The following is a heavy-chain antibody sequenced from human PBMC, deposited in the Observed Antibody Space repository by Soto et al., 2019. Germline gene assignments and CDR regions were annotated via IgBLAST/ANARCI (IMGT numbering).Heavy chain of an antibody. CDR2: INHSGST. CDR3: AQRRYVGRFYYYSGMDV. CDR1: GGSFSGYY. J-gene: IGHJ6*02. V-gene: IGHV4-34*01. Sequence: QVQLQQWGAGLLKPSETLSLTCAVYGGSFSGYYWSWIRQPPGKGLEWIGEINHSGSTNYNPSLKSQVTISVDTSKTPFALKLSSVTAADTAVYYCAQRRYVGRFYYYSGMDVWGQGTTVTVSS. D-gene: IGHD1-26*01.